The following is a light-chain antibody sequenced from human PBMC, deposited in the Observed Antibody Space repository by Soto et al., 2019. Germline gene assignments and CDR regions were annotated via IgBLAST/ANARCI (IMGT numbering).Light chain of an antibody. CDR2: GAS. CDR1: QSVSSSY. Sequence: EIVLTQSPGTLSLSLGERATLSCRASQSVSSSYLAWYQQKPGQAPRLLIYGASSRATSIPDRFSGSGSGTVFTLTISRLEPEDCAVYYCQQYGSSPWTFGQGTKVEIK. CDR3: QQYGSSPWT. V-gene: IGKV3-20*01. J-gene: IGKJ1*01.